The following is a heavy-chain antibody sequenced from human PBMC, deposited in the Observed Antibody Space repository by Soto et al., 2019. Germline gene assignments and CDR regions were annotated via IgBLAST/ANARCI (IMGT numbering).Heavy chain of an antibody. CDR3: ARQTNLAYCGGECYWYFDY. D-gene: IGHD2-21*01. J-gene: IGHJ4*02. CDR2: IIPIFGTA. V-gene: IGHV1-69*12. Sequence: QVQLVQSGAEVKKPGSSVKVSCKASGGTFSSYAISWVRQAPGQGLEWMGGIIPIFGTANYAQKFQGRVTITADESKSTAYMELSSLRSEDTAVYYCARQTNLAYCGGECYWYFDYWGQGTLVTVSS. CDR1: GGTFSSYA.